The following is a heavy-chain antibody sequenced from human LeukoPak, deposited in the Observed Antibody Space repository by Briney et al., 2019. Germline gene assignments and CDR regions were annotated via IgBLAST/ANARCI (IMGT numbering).Heavy chain of an antibody. V-gene: IGHV1-24*01. J-gene: IGHJ6*02. CDR1: GYTLTELS. CDR2: FDPEDGET. D-gene: IGHD6-19*01. CDR3: AKGYSSGWYGVYGMDV. Sequence: ASVKVSCKVSGYTLTELSMHWVRQAPGKGLEWMGGFDPEDGETIYAQKFQGRVTMTEDTSTDTAYMELSRLRSEDTAVYYCAKGYSSGWYGVYGMDVWGQGTTVTVSS.